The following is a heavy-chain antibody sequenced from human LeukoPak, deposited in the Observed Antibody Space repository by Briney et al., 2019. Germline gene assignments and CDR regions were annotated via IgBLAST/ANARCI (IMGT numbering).Heavy chain of an antibody. CDR3: ARDRPGKYYFDS. V-gene: IGHV3-48*02. J-gene: IGHJ4*02. CDR1: GFTFSADS. D-gene: IGHD1-14*01. CDR2: ISRSGSTT. Sequence: PGGSLRLSCVGSGFTFSADSMNWVRQAPDKGLEWISYISRSGSTTYYGDSVKGRSTISRDNAKNSVFLHLNSLRDEDTAVYFCARDRPGKYYFDSWGQGALVIVSS.